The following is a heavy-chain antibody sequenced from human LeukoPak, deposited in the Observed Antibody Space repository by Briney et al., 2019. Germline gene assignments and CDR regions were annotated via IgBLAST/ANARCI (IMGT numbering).Heavy chain of an antibody. CDR2: IRYDGNNK. Sequence: PGGSLRLSCAASGFTFSTYAMHWVRQAPGKGLEWVSFIRYDGNNKYYGDSVKGRFTISRDNAKNSLYLQMNSLRAEDTAVYYCAELGITMIGGVWGKGTTVTISS. D-gene: IGHD3-10*02. CDR1: GFTFSTYA. J-gene: IGHJ6*04. V-gene: IGHV3-30*02. CDR3: AELGITMIGGV.